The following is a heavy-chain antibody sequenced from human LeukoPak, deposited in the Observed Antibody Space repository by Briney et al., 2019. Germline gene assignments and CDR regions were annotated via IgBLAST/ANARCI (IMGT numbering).Heavy chain of an antibody. Sequence: EASVKVSCKASGGTFSSYAISWVRQAPGQGLEWMGGIIPIFGTANYAQKFQGRVTITADKSTSTAYMELSSLRSEDTAVYYCARGATTVAPQDYFDYWGQGTLVTVSS. V-gene: IGHV1-69*06. CDR3: ARGATTVAPQDYFDY. CDR2: IIPIFGTA. CDR1: GGTFSSYA. J-gene: IGHJ4*02. D-gene: IGHD4-23*01.